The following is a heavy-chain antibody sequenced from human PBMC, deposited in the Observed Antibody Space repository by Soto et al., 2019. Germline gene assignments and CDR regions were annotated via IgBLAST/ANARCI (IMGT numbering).Heavy chain of an antibody. CDR2: ISYDGSNK. J-gene: IGHJ4*02. V-gene: IGHV3-30*18. D-gene: IGHD1-26*01. CDR1: GFTFSSYG. Sequence: QVQLVESGGGVVQPGRSLRLSCAASGFTFSSYGMHWVRQAPGKGLEWVAVISYDGSNKYYADSVKGRFTISRDNSKNTLYLQMNSLRAEDTAVYYCAKDSGSYPDYWSQGTLVTVSS. CDR3: AKDSGSYPDY.